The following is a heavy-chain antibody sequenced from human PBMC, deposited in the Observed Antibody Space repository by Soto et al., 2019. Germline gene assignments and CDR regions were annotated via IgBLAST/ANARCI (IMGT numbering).Heavy chain of an antibody. CDR2: IYYSGST. CDR3: ARWYGGHFDY. D-gene: IGHD1-26*01. J-gene: IGHJ4*02. Sequence: SETLSLTCTVSGGSISSYYWGWIRQPPGKGLEWIGYIYYSGSTNYNPSLKSRVTISVDTSKNQFSLKLTSVTAADTAVYYCARWYGGHFDYCGQGTLVTVPS. CDR1: GGSISSYY. V-gene: IGHV4-59*01.